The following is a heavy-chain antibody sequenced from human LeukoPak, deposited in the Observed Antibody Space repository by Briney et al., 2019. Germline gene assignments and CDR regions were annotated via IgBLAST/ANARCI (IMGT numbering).Heavy chain of an antibody. V-gene: IGHV3-15*01. D-gene: IGHD3-16*01. Sequence: GGSLRLSCAASGFTFSNAWMSWVRQAPGKGLEWVGRIKSKTDGGTTDYAAPVKGRFTISRDDSKNTLYLQMNSLKTEDTAVYYCARDDALGDNALDIWGQGTMGTVSS. J-gene: IGHJ3*02. CDR2: IKSKTDGGTT. CDR3: ARDDALGDNALDI. CDR1: GFTFSNAW.